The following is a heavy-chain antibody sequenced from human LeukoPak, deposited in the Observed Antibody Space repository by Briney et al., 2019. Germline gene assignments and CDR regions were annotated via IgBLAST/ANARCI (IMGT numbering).Heavy chain of an antibody. D-gene: IGHD5-18*01. V-gene: IGHV3-7*01. CDR2: IKQDGSEK. CDR1: GFTFSSYW. CDR3: ARDPGYSYDLIHYFDY. Sequence: GGSLRLSCAASGFTFSSYWMSWVRQAPGKGLEWVANIKQDGSEKYYVGSVKGRFTISRDNAKNSLYLQMNSLRAEDTAVYYCARDPGYSYDLIHYFDYWGQGTLVTVSS. J-gene: IGHJ4*02.